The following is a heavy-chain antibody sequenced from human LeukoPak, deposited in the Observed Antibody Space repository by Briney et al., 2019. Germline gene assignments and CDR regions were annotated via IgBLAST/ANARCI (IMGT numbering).Heavy chain of an antibody. CDR2: IYSGGST. J-gene: IGHJ6*03. V-gene: IGHV3-53*01. CDR1: GFTVSSNY. CDR3: ARGRGYSYGYSYYMDV. Sequence: GGSLRLSCAASGFTVSSNYMSWVRQAPGKGLEWVSVIYSGGSTYYADSVKGRFTISRDNSKNTLYLQMNSLRAEDTAVYYCARGRGYSYGYSYYMDVWGKGTTVTGSS. D-gene: IGHD5-18*01.